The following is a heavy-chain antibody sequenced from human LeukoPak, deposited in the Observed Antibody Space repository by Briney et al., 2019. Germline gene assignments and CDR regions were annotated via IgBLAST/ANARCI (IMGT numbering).Heavy chain of an antibody. CDR1: GFTFSNAW. CDR3: TTEGLYYDYVWGSYRYGDY. Sequence: GGSLRLSCAASGFTFSNAWMSWVRQAPGKGLEWVGRIKNKTDGGTTDYAAPVKGRYTISRDDSKNTLYLQMNSLKTEDTAVYYCTTEGLYYDYVWGSYRYGDYWGQGTLVTVSS. J-gene: IGHJ4*02. CDR2: IKNKTDGGTT. V-gene: IGHV3-15*01. D-gene: IGHD3-16*02.